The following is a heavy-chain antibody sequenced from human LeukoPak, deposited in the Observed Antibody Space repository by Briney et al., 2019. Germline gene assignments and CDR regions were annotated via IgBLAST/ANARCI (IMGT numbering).Heavy chain of an antibody. J-gene: IGHJ4*02. CDR3: ASLSYYRSWSGYDY. Sequence: GASLKISCKGSGNSFTSYWIGWVRPMPGKGLEWMGIIYPGDSDTKYSPSFQGQVTISADKSISSAYLQWSSLKASDTAMYYCASLSYYRSWSGYDYWGQGTLVTVSS. CDR1: GNSFTSYW. D-gene: IGHD3-3*01. V-gene: IGHV5-51*01. CDR2: IYPGDSDT.